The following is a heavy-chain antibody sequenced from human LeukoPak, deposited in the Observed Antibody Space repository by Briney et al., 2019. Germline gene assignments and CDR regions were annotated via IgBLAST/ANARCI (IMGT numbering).Heavy chain of an antibody. CDR2: ISSNSYI. CDR3: AREGGFCFGETCRYFDY. Sequence: GGSLRLSCAASGFTFSTFSMSWARQAPGKGLEWVASISSNSYIYYADSVTGRFTISRDKAKTSLYLQMNSRGAEDTAVYYCAREGGFCFGETCRYFDYWGQGSLVTVSS. J-gene: IGHJ4*02. V-gene: IGHV3-21*01. D-gene: IGHD2-15*01. CDR1: GFTFSTFS.